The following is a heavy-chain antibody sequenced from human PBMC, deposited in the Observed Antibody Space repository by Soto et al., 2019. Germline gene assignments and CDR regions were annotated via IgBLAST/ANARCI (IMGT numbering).Heavy chain of an antibody. Sequence: QVQLVQSGAEVKKPGASVKVSCKASGYTFTTYYMHWVRQAPAQGLEWMGVINPSGGSTDYAQKFQGRLTMTRHTSTNTVFMERISLRSEDTAVYYCAREDKDYNLGHAVDFDYWGQGTLVTVSS. CDR1: GYTFTTYY. J-gene: IGHJ4*02. V-gene: IGHV1-46*01. CDR2: INPSGGST. CDR3: AREDKDYNLGHAVDFDY. D-gene: IGHD4-4*01.